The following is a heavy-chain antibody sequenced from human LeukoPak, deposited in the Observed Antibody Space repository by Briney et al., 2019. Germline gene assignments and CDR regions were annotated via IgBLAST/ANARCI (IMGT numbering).Heavy chain of an antibody. J-gene: IGHJ4*02. V-gene: IGHV3-23*01. CDR3: ARDTVTTDYFDY. D-gene: IGHD4-17*01. CDR2: ISGSGGST. CDR1: GFTFSSYA. Sequence: GGSLRLSCAASGFTFSSYAMSWVRQAPGKGLEWVSAISGSGGSTYYADSVKGRFTISRDNFENTLYLQMNSLRAEDAAVYYCARDTVTTDYFDYWGQGTLVTVSS.